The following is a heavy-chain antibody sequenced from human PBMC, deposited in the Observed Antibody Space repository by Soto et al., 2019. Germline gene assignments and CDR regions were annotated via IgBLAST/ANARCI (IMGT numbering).Heavy chain of an antibody. CDR2: ISGSGGST. D-gene: IGHD3-16*01. V-gene: IGHV3-23*01. CDR1: GFTFSNYA. Sequence: GGSLRLSCAASGFTFSNYAISWVRQAPGKGLEWVSSISGSGGSTYYADSVKGRFTISRDNSKNTLYLQMNSLRAEDTAVYYCALDLRGYYFDFWGQGALVTVSS. J-gene: IGHJ4*02. CDR3: ALDLRGYYFDF.